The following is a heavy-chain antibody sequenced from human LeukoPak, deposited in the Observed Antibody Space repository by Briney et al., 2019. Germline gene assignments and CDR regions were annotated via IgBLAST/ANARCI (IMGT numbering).Heavy chain of an antibody. J-gene: IGHJ4*02. CDR3: TRDRGAYNLYDY. D-gene: IGHD1-1*01. CDR2: IRSKAYGETA. V-gene: IGHV3-49*04. Sequence: PGGSLRLSCVVSGFTFNNYWMHWVRQAPGKGLEWVGFIRSKAYGETADYAASVKGRFTISRDDSKAIAYLQMNSLKTEDTAVYHCTRDRGAYNLYDYWGQGTLVTVSS. CDR1: GFTFNNYW.